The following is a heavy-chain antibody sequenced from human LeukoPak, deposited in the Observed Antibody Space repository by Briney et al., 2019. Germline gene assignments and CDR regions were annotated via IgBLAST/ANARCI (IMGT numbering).Heavy chain of an antibody. D-gene: IGHD3-22*01. J-gene: IGHJ3*02. CDR2: IYRGGFT. CDR1: GFTVSDYY. CDR3: ARDLTYWARTYDSSGHAI. Sequence: GGSLRLSCAASGFTVSDYYMNWVRQAPGKGLEWVSVIYRGGFTYYADSVRGRFSISRDNSKNTLYLQMNSLRAEDTAVYYCARDLTYWARTYDSSGHAIWGQGTMVTVSS. V-gene: IGHV3-66*02.